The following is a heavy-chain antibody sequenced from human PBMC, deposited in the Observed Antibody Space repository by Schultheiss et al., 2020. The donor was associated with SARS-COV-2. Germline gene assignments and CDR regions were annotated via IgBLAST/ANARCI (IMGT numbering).Heavy chain of an antibody. CDR2: INHSGST. J-gene: IGHJ5*02. CDR3: ARGITIFGVVISVPNWFDP. D-gene: IGHD3-3*01. Sequence: SQTLSLTCTVSGGSISSGDYYWSWIRQPPGKGLEWIGEINHSGSTNYNPSLKSRVTISVDTSKNQFSLKLSSVTAADTAVYYCARGITIFGVVISVPNWFDPWGQGTLVTVSS. V-gene: IGHV4-30-4*01. CDR1: GGSISSGDYY.